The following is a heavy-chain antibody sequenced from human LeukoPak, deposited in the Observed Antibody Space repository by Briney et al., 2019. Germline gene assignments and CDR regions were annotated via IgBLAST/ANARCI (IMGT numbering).Heavy chain of an antibody. J-gene: IGHJ3*02. CDR1: GFTFSGYW. Sequence: GGSLRLSCAASGFTFSGYWMSWVCQAPGKGLEWVATIKQDGSERYYVDSVKGRFTISRDNAKNSLCLQVNSLRAEDTAVYYCARIFRFAYDIWGQGTMVTVSS. CDR2: IKQDGSER. CDR3: ARIFRFAYDI. D-gene: IGHD3-3*01. V-gene: IGHV3-7*01.